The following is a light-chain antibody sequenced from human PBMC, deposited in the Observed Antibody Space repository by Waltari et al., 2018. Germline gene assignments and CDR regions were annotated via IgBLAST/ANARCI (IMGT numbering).Light chain of an antibody. CDR3: CSHGDTTRV. V-gene: IGLV2-23*02. Sequence: QSALTQPASVSGSPGQSITISCTGTSGDNYVSWYQQHPGKAPKVIIYDVTKRPSGVSYRFSGSKSGDTASLTISGLQAEDEAQYYCCSHGDTTRVFGGGTRLTVL. CDR1: SGDNY. J-gene: IGLJ2*01. CDR2: DVT.